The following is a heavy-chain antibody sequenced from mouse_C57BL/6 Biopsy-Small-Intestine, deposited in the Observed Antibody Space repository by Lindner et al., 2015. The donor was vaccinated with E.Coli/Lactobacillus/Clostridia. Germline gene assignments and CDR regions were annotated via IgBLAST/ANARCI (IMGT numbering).Heavy chain of an antibody. Sequence: SVQVSCKASGYIFATYGITWVRQAPGQGLEWMGWISAYTGNTNYAQSLQGRVTMTTDTSTDTAYMELRSLRSDDTAVYYCARDGPRGNSYGYAFEFWGQGTLVTVSS. CDR1: GYIFATYG. CDR2: ISAYTGNT. J-gene: IGHJ4*01. V-gene: IGHV1-4*01. CDR3: ARDGPRGNSYGYAFEF. D-gene: IGHD2-2*01.